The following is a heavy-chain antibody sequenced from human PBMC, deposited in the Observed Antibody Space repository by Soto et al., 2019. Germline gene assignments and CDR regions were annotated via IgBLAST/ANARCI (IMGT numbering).Heavy chain of an antibody. J-gene: IGHJ6*02. CDR2: ISGSGGST. Sequence: GGSLRLSCAASGFTLSSYAMSWVRQAPGKGLEWVSAISGSGGSTYYADSVKGRFTISRDNSKNTLYLQMNSLRAEDTAVYYCAKDHAVGGEGHCDLWSGYLVIGGMDVWGQGTTVTVSS. V-gene: IGHV3-23*01. D-gene: IGHD3-3*01. CDR1: GFTLSSYA. CDR3: AKDHAVGGEGHCDLWSGYLVIGGMDV.